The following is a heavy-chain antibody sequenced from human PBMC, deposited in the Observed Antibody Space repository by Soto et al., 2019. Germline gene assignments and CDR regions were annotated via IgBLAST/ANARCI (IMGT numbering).Heavy chain of an antibody. CDR3: AHSTGYNAVGAFDI. Sequence: QITLKESGPTLVKPTQTLTLTCTFSGFSLSTSGVGVGWIRQPPGKALEWLALIYWDDDKRYSPSLKSRLTITKDTSKNQVVLTMTNLDPVYTATYYCAHSTGYNAVGAFDIWGQGTMVTVSS. D-gene: IGHD5-12*01. CDR1: GFSLSTSGVG. V-gene: IGHV2-5*02. CDR2: IYWDDDK. J-gene: IGHJ3*02.